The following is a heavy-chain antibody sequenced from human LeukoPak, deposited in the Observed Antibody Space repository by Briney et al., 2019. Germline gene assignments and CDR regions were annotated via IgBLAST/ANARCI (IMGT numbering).Heavy chain of an antibody. D-gene: IGHD3-10*01. J-gene: IGHJ4*02. CDR2: INPNSGGT. CDR3: ARGTWFGELLSNDC. V-gene: IGHV1-2*02. Sequence: ASVKVSCKASGYTLTSYSITWVRQAPGQGLEWMGWINPNSGGTKYAQKFQGRVTMTRDTSIRTAYMELTSLRSDDTAVYYCARGTWFGELLSNDCWGQGTLVAVSS. CDR1: GYTLTSYS.